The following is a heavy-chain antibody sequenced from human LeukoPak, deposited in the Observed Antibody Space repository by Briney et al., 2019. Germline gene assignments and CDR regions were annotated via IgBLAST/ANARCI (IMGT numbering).Heavy chain of an antibody. CDR2: ISYDGTKK. CDR3: ARDRPGVGAIDY. CDR1: GFTFSAYA. Sequence: GGSLRLSCAASGFTFSAYAMHWVRQAPGKGLEWVAVISYDGTKKYYADSVKGRFTISRDNSKNTVYLQVSSLRVEDTAVYNCARDRPGVGAIDYWGQGTLVTVSS. J-gene: IGHJ4*02. D-gene: IGHD1-26*01. V-gene: IGHV3-30-3*01.